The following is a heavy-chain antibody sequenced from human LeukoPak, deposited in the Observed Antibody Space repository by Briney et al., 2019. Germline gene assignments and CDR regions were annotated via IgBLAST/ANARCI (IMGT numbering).Heavy chain of an antibody. CDR3: ARDEGDPPLDY. J-gene: IGHJ4*02. Sequence: GGSLRLSCAASGFTFSSYWMSWVRQAPGKGLEWVSYISSSSSTIYYADSVKGRFTISRDNAKNSLYLQMNSLRAEDTAVYYCARDEGDPPLDYWGQGTLVAVSS. CDR1: GFTFSSYW. D-gene: IGHD1-26*01. CDR2: ISSSSSTI. V-gene: IGHV3-48*04.